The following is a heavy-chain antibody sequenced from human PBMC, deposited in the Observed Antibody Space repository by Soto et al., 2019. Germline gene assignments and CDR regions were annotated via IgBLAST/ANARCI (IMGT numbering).Heavy chain of an antibody. J-gene: IGHJ4*02. CDR1: GYTFTSYG. V-gene: IGHV1-18*01. CDR3: ARERAAAGLDY. Sequence: GESLKISCKASGYTFTSYGISWVRQAPGQGLEWMGWISAYNGNTNYAQKLQGRVTMTTDTSTSTAYMELRSLRSDDTAVYYCARERAAAGLDYWGQGTLVTVSS. D-gene: IGHD6-13*01. CDR2: ISAYNGNT.